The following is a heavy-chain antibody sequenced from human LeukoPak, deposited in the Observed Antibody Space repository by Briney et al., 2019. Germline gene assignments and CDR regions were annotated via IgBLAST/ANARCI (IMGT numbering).Heavy chain of an antibody. J-gene: IGHJ4*02. V-gene: IGHV3-11*01. CDR1: GFTFSDYY. D-gene: IGHD6-19*01. CDR3: TTLRTSGWYQDS. CDR2: ISSSGITI. Sequence: GGSLRLSCAVSGFTFSDYYMSWIRQAPGEGLEWVSYISSSGITIYYADSVKGRFTVSRDNAKDSLYLQMNSLRAEDSAVYYCTTLRTSGWYQDSWGQGTLVTVSS.